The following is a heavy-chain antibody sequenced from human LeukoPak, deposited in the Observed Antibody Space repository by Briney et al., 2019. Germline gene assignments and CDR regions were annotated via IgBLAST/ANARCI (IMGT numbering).Heavy chain of an antibody. V-gene: IGHV3-43D*03. CDR1: GFTFDDYA. Sequence: GGSLRLSCAASGFTFDDYAMHWVRQAPGKGLEWVSLISWDGGSTYYADSVKGRFTISRDNSKNTLYLQMNSLRAEDTAVYYCAKPSPYCSSTSCHDAFDIWGQGTMVTVSS. CDR3: AKPSPYCSSTSCHDAFDI. CDR2: ISWDGGST. D-gene: IGHD2-2*01. J-gene: IGHJ3*02.